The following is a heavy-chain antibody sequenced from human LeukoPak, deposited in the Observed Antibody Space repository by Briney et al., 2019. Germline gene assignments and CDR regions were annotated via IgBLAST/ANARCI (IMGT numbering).Heavy chain of an antibody. CDR2: MCSDGSDK. Sequence: GGSLRLSCAASGFTFSNYAMHWVRQAPGRGLEWVAIMCSDGSDKYHVNSVEGRFTISRDNSKNTLHVQVNSLGTEDTAAYYCAKGSYYDSSGSFYFDYWGQGTLVTVSS. J-gene: IGHJ4*02. CDR1: GFTFSNYA. V-gene: IGHV3-33*06. CDR3: AKGSYYDSSGSFYFDY. D-gene: IGHD3-22*01.